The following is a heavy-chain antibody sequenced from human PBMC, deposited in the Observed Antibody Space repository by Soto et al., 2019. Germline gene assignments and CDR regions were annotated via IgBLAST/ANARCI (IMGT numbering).Heavy chain of an antibody. CDR2: MNPNSGNT. D-gene: IGHD6-6*01. CDR1: GYTFTSYD. J-gene: IGHJ4*02. CDR3: ASHIDSSSGNGSFDD. V-gene: IGHV1-8*01. Sequence: ASVKVSCKASGYTFTSYDINWVRQATGQGLEWMGWMNPNSGNTGYAQKFQGRVTMTRNTSISTAYMELSSLRSEDTAVYYCASHIDSSSGNGSFDDWGQGTLVTVSS.